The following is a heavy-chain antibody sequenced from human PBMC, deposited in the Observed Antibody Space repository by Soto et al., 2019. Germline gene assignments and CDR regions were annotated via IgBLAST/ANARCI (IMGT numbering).Heavy chain of an antibody. CDR1: GFTFSSYG. CDR3: AKDENSSGWYSTRTFFDY. Sequence: GGSLRLSCAASGFTFSSYGMHWVRQAPGKGLEWVAVISYDGSNKYYADSVKGRFTISRDNSKNTLYLQMNSLRAEDTAVYYCAKDENSSGWYSTRTFFDYWGQGTLVTVSS. D-gene: IGHD6-19*01. J-gene: IGHJ4*02. V-gene: IGHV3-30*18. CDR2: ISYDGSNK.